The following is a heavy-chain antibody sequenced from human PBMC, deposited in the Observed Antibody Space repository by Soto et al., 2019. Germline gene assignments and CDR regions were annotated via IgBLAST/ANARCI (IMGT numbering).Heavy chain of an antibody. Sequence: GGSLRLSCAASGFTFSGSAMHWVRQASGKGLEWVGRIRSKANSYATAYAASVKGRFTISRDDSKNTAYLQMNSLKTEDTAVYYCTRANTRCSGGSCYPYYYYGMDVWGQGTTVPVSS. CDR2: IRSKANSYAT. CDR1: GFTFSGSA. J-gene: IGHJ6*02. D-gene: IGHD2-15*01. V-gene: IGHV3-73*01. CDR3: TRANTRCSGGSCYPYYYYGMDV.